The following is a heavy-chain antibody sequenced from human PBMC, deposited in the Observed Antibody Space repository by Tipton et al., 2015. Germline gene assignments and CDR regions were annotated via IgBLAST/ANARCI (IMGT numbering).Heavy chain of an antibody. CDR2: MYYSGRT. V-gene: IGHV4-59*01. D-gene: IGHD4-23*01. CDR1: GGSITSYQ. CDR3: VRDAVVTHYYYYGMGV. Sequence: TLSLTCTVSGGSITSYQWSWIRQPPGKGLEWIGYMYYSGRTNYSPSLKSRVTISLDTSQNQFSLKLSSVTAADTAVYYCVRDAVVTHYYYYGMGVWGQGTTVTVSS. J-gene: IGHJ6*02.